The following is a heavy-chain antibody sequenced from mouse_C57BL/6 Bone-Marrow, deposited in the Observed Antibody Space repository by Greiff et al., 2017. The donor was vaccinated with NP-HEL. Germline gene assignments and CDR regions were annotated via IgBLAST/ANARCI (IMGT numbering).Heavy chain of an antibody. Sequence: VQLQQPGAELVKPGASVKLSCKASGYTFTSYWMQWVKQRPGQGLEWIGEIDPSDSDTNYNQKFKGKATLTVDTSSSTAYMQLSSLTSEDSAVYYGARSGIYDGFDYWGQGTTLTVSS. CDR2: IDPSDSDT. CDR3: ARSGIYDGFDY. V-gene: IGHV1-50*01. D-gene: IGHD1-1*01. CDR1: GYTFTSYW. J-gene: IGHJ2*01.